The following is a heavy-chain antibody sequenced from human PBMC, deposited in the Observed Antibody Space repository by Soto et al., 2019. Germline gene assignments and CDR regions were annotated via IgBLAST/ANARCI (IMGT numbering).Heavy chain of an antibody. CDR3: ASGGIAVAELSRRVYFQH. J-gene: IGHJ1*01. CDR1: GGSFSGYY. D-gene: IGHD6-19*01. CDR2: INHSGST. Sequence: SETLSLTCAVYGGSFSGYYWSWIRQPPGKGLEWIGEINHSGSTNYNPSLKSRVTISVDTSKNQFSLKLSSVTAADTAVYYCASGGIAVAELSRRVYFQHWGQGTLVTVSS. V-gene: IGHV4-34*01.